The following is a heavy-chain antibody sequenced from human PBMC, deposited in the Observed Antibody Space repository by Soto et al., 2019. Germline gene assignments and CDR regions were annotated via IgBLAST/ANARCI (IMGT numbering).Heavy chain of an antibody. D-gene: IGHD6-19*01. CDR1: GGSFSPYF. CDR3: ARLASGWQYYYFDF. Sequence: SETLSLTCAVYGGSFSPYFWSWIRQPPGKGLEWIGEINHSGSTNYNPSLTRRATLSVDTSKNQVSLKLTSVTAADTAVYYCARLASGWQYYYFDFWGRGTTGTFSS. CDR2: INHSGST. J-gene: IGHJ2*01. V-gene: IGHV4-34*01.